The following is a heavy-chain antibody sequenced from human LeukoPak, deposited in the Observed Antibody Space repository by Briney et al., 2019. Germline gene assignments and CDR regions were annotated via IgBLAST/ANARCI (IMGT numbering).Heavy chain of an antibody. V-gene: IGHV3-30*18. CDR1: GFTFRNYV. J-gene: IGHJ4*02. D-gene: IGHD4-23*01. CDR2: ISYDGSNK. Sequence: GGSLRLSCAASGFTFRNYVMHWVRQAPGKGLEWVAVISYDGSNKYYADSVKGRFTISRDNSRNTLYLQMNSLRAEDTAMYYCAKDLGDYDGNSDLNYWGQGTLVTVSS. CDR3: AKDLGDYDGNSDLNY.